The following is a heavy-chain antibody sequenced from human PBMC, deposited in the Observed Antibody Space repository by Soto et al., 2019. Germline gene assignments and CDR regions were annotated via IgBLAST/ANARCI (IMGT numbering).Heavy chain of an antibody. CDR1: GFTFSSYW. CDR2: IKQDGSEK. D-gene: IGHD2-21*02. J-gene: IGHJ4*02. Sequence: GESLKISCAASGFTFSSYWMSWVRQAPGKGLEWVANIKQDGSEKYYVDSVKGRFTISRDNAKNSLYLQMNSLRAEDTAVYYCARDQSGVKVTDYWGQGTLVTVSS. CDR3: ARDQSGVKVTDY. V-gene: IGHV3-7*03.